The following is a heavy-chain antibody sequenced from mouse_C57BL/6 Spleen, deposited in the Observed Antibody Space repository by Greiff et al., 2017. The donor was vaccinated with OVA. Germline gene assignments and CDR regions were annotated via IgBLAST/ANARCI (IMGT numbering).Heavy chain of an antibody. V-gene: IGHV5-4*01. Sequence: EVQGVESGGGLVKPGGSLKLSCAASGFTFSSYAMSWVRQTPEKRLEWVATISDGGSYTYYPDNVKGRFTISRDNAKNNLYLQMSHLKSEDTAMYYCARDPGGYDYFDYWGQGTTLTVSS. J-gene: IGHJ2*01. CDR2: ISDGGSYT. CDR3: ARDPGGYDYFDY. CDR1: GFTFSSYA. D-gene: IGHD2-2*01.